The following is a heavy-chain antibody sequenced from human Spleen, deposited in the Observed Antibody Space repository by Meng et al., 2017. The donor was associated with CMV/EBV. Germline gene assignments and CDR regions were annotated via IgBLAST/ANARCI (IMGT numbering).Heavy chain of an antibody. CDR1: GFTFSNCA. CDR3: AKDQPSSGYALDY. D-gene: IGHD5-12*01. V-gene: IGHV3-23*03. CDR2: IYRGGSGI. J-gene: IGHJ4*02. Sequence: CADSGFTFSNCAMGWVRQAAGKGLEWVSSIYRGGSGIYYADSVKGRFTISRDDSKNTLYLQMNSLRAEDTAVYYCAKDQPSSGYALDYWGQGTLVTVSS.